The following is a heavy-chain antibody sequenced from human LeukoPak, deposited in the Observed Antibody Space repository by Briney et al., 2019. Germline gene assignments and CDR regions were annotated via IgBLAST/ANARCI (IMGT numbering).Heavy chain of an antibody. CDR1: GFTFSSYW. D-gene: IGHD3-9*01. Sequence: PGGSLRLSCAASGFTFSSYWMSWVRQAPGKGLEWVANIKQDGSEKYYVDSVKGRFTISRDNAKNSLYLQMNSLRAEDTAVYYCARHEGLRYFDWLNANYFDYWGQGTLVTVSS. V-gene: IGHV3-7*05. CDR3: ARHEGLRYFDWLNANYFDY. J-gene: IGHJ4*02. CDR2: IKQDGSEK.